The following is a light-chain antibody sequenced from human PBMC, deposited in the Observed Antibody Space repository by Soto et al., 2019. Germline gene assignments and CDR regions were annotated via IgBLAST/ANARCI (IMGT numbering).Light chain of an antibody. CDR2: DAS. Sequence: DIQMTQSPSTLSASVGDRVTITCRASQSISSWLAWYQQKPGKAPKLLIYDASSLESGVPSRFSGSGSGTEFTLTLSSLEPDDFAAYYCQQYNSYSGTFGGGTKVEIK. CDR1: QSISSW. CDR3: QQYNSYSGT. V-gene: IGKV1-5*01. J-gene: IGKJ4*02.